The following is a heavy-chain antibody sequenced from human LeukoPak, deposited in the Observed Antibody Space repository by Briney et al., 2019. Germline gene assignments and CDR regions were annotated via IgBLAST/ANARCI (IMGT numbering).Heavy chain of an antibody. Sequence: GSSVKVPCKASGGTFSSYAISWVRQAPGQGLEWMGGIIPIFGTANYAQKFQGRVTITTDESTSTAYMELSSLRSEDTAVYYCAGIVVPADDYYYYYYMDVWGKGTTVTVSS. CDR1: GGTFSSYA. D-gene: IGHD2-2*01. CDR3: AGIVVPADDYYYYYYMDV. J-gene: IGHJ6*03. CDR2: IIPIFGTA. V-gene: IGHV1-69*05.